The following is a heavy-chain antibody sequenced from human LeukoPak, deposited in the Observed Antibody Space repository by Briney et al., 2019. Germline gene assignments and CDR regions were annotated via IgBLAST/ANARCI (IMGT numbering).Heavy chain of an antibody. D-gene: IGHD3-10*01. Sequence: PSETLSLTCAVQSGSLSGYYWSWIRQPPGKGLEWIGYIYYSGSTYYNPSLKSRVTISVDTSKNQFSLKLSSVTAADTAVYYCARDGDSNFDYWGQGTLVTVSS. J-gene: IGHJ4*02. CDR2: IYYSGST. CDR3: ARDGDSNFDY. V-gene: IGHV4-30-4*08. CDR1: SGSLSGYY.